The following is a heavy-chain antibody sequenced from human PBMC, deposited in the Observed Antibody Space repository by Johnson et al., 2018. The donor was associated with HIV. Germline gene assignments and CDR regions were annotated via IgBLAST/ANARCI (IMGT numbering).Heavy chain of an antibody. CDR1: GFTFSSYA. J-gene: IGHJ3*02. Sequence: QVYLVESGGGVVQPGRSLRLSCAASGFTFSSYAMHWVRQAPGKGLEWVAVISYDGSNKYYADSVKGRSTISRDNSKNTLYLQMNSLRAEDTAVYYCAREREDYGLDIWGQGTMVTVSS. CDR2: ISYDGSNK. CDR3: AREREDYGLDI. D-gene: IGHD4/OR15-4a*01. V-gene: IGHV3-30-3*01.